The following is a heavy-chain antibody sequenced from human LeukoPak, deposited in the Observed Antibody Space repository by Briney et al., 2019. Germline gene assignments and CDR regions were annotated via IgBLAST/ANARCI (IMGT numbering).Heavy chain of an antibody. CDR3: ARDLVTVTKGFDI. J-gene: IGHJ3*02. V-gene: IGHV4-59*11. CDR2: ISYIGST. Sequence: SEALSLTCAVSAASFSSHYWTWIRQSPGKGLEWIGYISYIGSTNYNPSLKSRVTISIDTSRNQFSLKLRSVTAADTAVYYCARDLVTVTKGFDIWGQGTMVSVSS. CDR1: AASFSSHY. D-gene: IGHD4-17*01.